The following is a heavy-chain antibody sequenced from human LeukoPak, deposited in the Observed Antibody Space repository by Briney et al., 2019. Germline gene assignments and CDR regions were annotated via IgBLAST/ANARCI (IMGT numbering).Heavy chain of an antibody. J-gene: IGHJ4*02. CDR1: GYSFTSYG. D-gene: IGHD3-3*01. CDR3: ARALSDDFWSSYQDS. V-gene: IGHV1-18*01. Sequence: ASVKVSCKTSGYSFTSYGISWVRQAPGQGLEWMGWISGYNGNTNSAPNLQGRVTSTTDASTSTAYLDLRSLRSDDTAVYYCARALSDDFWSSYQDSWGQGTLVTVSS. CDR2: ISGYNGNT.